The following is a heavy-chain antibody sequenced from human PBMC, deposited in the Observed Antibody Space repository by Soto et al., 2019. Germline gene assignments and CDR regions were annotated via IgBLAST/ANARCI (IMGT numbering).Heavy chain of an antibody. CDR1: GGTSSSYA. V-gene: IGHV1-69*06. Sequence: ASVKVSCKASGGTSSSYAITWVRQAPGQGLEWMGGIIPIFGTANYAQKFQGRVTITADKSTSTAYMELSSLRSEDTAVYYCARDSGYSYGSRGAPYGMDVWGQGTTVTVSS. CDR3: ARDSGYSYGSRGAPYGMDV. J-gene: IGHJ6*02. D-gene: IGHD5-18*01. CDR2: IIPIFGTA.